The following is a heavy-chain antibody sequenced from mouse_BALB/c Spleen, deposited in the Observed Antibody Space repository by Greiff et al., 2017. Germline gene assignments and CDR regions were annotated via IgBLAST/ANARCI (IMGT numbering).Heavy chain of an antibody. D-gene: IGHD2-14*01. J-gene: IGHJ2*01. V-gene: IGHV1-7*01. CDR2: INPSTGYT. Sequence: VQLQQSGAELAKPGASVKMSCKASGYTFTSYWMHWVKQRPGQGLEWIGYINPSTGYTEYNQKFKDKATLTADKSSSTAYMQLSSLTSEDSAVYYCARRREVRGYFDYWGQGTTLTVAS. CDR3: ARRREVRGYFDY. CDR1: GYTFTSYW.